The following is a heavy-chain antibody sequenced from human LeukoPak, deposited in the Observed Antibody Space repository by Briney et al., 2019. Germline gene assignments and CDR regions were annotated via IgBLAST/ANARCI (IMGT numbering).Heavy chain of an antibody. J-gene: IGHJ4*02. Sequence: PGGSLRLSCAASGFAFGAYAMNWVRQTPGKGLEWVSGITTTGGTTYYADSVAGRFITSRQNSNNMVFLQLNSLRGEDTAVYDCVRSHYHDSSGFFFYFWGQGTLVTVSS. V-gene: IGHV3-23*01. D-gene: IGHD3-22*01. CDR3: VRSHYHDSSGFFFYF. CDR1: GFAFGAYA. CDR2: ITTTGGTT.